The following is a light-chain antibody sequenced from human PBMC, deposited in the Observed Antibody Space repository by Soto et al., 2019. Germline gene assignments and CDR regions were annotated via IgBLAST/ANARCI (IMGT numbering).Light chain of an antibody. V-gene: IGLV1-44*01. Sequence: QSVLTQPPSASGTPGQRVTISCSGSSSNIGSNTVNWYQQLPGTAPKLLIYSNNQRPSGVPDRFSGPKSGTSASLAISGLQSEDEADYYCAAWDDSLNGRVFGTGTKVTVL. J-gene: IGLJ1*01. CDR3: AAWDDSLNGRV. CDR1: SSNIGSNT. CDR2: SNN.